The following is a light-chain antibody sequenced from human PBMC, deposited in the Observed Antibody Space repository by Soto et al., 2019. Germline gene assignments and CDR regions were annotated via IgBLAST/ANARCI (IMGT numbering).Light chain of an antibody. V-gene: IGLV1-40*01. CDR2: GNS. J-gene: IGLJ2*01. Sequence: QSVLTQPPSVSGAPGQRVTISCTGSSSNIGAGYDVHWYQQLPGTAPKLLIYGNSNRPSGVPDRFSGSKSGTSASLAITGLQAGDEADYYCQSYDSSLSGSHVVFGGGTQLTVL. CDR1: SSNIGAGYD. CDR3: QSYDSSLSGSHVV.